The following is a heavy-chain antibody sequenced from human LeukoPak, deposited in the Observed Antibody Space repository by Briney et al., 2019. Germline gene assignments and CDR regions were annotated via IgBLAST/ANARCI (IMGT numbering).Heavy chain of an antibody. J-gene: IGHJ4*02. CDR3: AKDYYTSGGSIPLDF. Sequence: GGSLRLSCAASGFTFAGFAMSWVRQAPGKGLEWVSGISGSGGRTYYADSVQGLFTVSRDNSKNTLYLQMNSLRAEDTAVYYCAKDYYTSGGSIPLDFWGQGTLVTVSS. CDR2: ISGSGGRT. D-gene: IGHD3-10*01. CDR1: GFTFAGFA. V-gene: IGHV3-23*01.